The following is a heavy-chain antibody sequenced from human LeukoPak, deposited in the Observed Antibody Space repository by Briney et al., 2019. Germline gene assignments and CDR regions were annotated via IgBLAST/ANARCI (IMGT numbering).Heavy chain of an antibody. Sequence: GGSLRLSCAASGFTVSSNYMSWVRQAPGKGLEWVSVIYSGGSTYYADSVKGRFTISRDNAKNSLYLQMSSLRAEDTGIYYCARDRAVKARIGGMDVWGQGTTVIVSS. CDR2: IYSGGST. V-gene: IGHV3-53*01. D-gene: IGHD5-24*01. J-gene: IGHJ6*02. CDR3: ARDRAVKARIGGMDV. CDR1: GFTVSSNY.